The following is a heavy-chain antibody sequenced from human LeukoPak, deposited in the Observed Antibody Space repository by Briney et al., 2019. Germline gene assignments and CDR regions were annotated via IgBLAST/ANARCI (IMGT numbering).Heavy chain of an antibody. CDR2: IWFDGSNK. Sequence: GGSLRLSCAASGFIFSTYGMHWVRQAPGKGLEWVAVIWFDGSNKYYADSVKGRFTISRDNSKNTLYLQMNSLRGEDTAVYYCARGAYGQHPNYYYGMDVWGQGTTVTVSS. CDR1: GFIFSTYG. V-gene: IGHV3-33*01. J-gene: IGHJ6*02. D-gene: IGHD2-21*01. CDR3: ARGAYGQHPNYYYGMDV.